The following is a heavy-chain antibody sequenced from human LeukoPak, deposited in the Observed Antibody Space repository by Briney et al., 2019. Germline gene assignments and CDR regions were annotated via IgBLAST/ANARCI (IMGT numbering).Heavy chain of an antibody. D-gene: IGHD3-22*01. CDR1: GYTFTGYY. J-gene: IGHJ4*02. V-gene: IGHV1-2*02. CDR3: AAYYYDSSGFDY. CDR2: INPNSGGT. Sequence: ASVKVSCKASGYTFTGYYMHWVRQAPGQGLEWMGWINPNSGGTNYAQKFQGRVTMTRDTSISTAYMELSRLRSDDTAVYYCAAYYYDSSGFDYWGQGTLVTVSS.